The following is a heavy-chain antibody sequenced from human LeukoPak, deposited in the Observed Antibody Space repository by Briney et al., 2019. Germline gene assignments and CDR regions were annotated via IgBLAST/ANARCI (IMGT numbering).Heavy chain of an antibody. V-gene: IGHV3-23*01. J-gene: IGHJ4*02. D-gene: IGHD1-26*01. CDR3: AKDLGRYRNNFFDY. Sequence: PGGSLRLSCAAFGFTFSSIAMSWVRQAPDKGLEWVSTISGSGGGTYYADSVKGRFTISRDYSKNTLYLQMNSLRADDTAVYYCAKDLGRYRNNFFDYWGQGNLVTASS. CDR1: GFTFSSIA. CDR2: ISGSGGGT.